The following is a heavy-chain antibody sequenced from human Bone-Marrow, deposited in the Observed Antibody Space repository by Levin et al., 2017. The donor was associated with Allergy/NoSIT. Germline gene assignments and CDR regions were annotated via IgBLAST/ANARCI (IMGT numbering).Heavy chain of an antibody. CDR1: GYTFSSYG. D-gene: IGHD1-1*01. J-gene: IGHJ3*01. CDR3: ARDIAPWMEPPDDAFDV. V-gene: IGHV1-18*01. Sequence: ASVKVSCKASGYTFSSYGITWVRQAPGQGLEWMGWISAYTGNTKYAQKVQGRVIMTTDTSTNTGYMELRSLRSDDTAVYYCARDIAPWMEPPDDAFDVWGQGTMVTVSS. CDR2: ISAYTGNT.